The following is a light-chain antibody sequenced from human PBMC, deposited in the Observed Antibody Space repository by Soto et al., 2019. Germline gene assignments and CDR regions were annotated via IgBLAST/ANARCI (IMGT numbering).Light chain of an antibody. Sequence: QSALTQPPSASGSPGQSVTISCTGTSSDVGGYNYVSWYQQHPGKAPKLMIYEVSKRPSGVPDRFSGSKSGNTASLTVSGLQAEDEADYDCSSYAGSNNFVVFGGGTKLTFL. V-gene: IGLV2-8*01. CDR2: EVS. CDR1: SSDVGGYNY. J-gene: IGLJ2*01. CDR3: SSYAGSNNFVV.